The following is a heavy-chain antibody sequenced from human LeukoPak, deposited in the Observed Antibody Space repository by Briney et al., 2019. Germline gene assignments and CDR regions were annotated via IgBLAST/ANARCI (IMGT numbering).Heavy chain of an antibody. CDR2: FDPEDGET. V-gene: IGHV1-24*01. CDR3: ATQASPVIVGATERYFDY. J-gene: IGHJ4*02. D-gene: IGHD1-26*01. Sequence: AASVKVSCKASGYTLTELSMHWVRQAPGKGLEWMGGFDPEDGETIYAQKFQGRVTMTEDTSTDTAYMELSSLRSEDTAVYYCATQASPVIVGATERYFDYWGQGTLVTVSS. CDR1: GYTLTELS.